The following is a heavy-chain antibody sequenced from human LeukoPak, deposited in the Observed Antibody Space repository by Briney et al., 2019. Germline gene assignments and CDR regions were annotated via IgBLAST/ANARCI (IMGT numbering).Heavy chain of an antibody. CDR3: ARDAPIFFWSGYYRAFDI. CDR2: TYYRSKWYN. J-gene: IGHJ3*02. D-gene: IGHD3-3*01. V-gene: IGHV6-1*01. Sequence: SQTLSLTCAISGDSVSSNSAAWNWIRQSPSRGLEWLGRTYYRSKWYNDYAVSVKSRITINPDTSKNQFSLKLSSVTAADTAVYYCARDAPIFFWSGYYRAFDIWGQGTMVTVSS. CDR1: GDSVSSNSAA.